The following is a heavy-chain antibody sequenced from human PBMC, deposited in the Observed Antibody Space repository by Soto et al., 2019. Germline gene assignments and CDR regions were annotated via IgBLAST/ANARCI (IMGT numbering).Heavy chain of an antibody. CDR1: GGTFSSYA. D-gene: IGHD3-10*01. CDR2: IIPIFGTA. J-gene: IGHJ4*02. V-gene: IGHV1-69*13. Sequence: ASVKVSCKASGGTFSSYAISWVRQAPGQGLEWMGGIIPIFGTANYAQKFQGRVTITADESTSTAYMELSSLRSEDTAVYYCARPGLSYGSGSYYFDYWGQGTLVTVSS. CDR3: ARPGLSYGSGSYYFDY.